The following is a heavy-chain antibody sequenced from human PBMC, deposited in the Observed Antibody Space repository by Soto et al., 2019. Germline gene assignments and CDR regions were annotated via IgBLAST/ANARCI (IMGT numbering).Heavy chain of an antibody. CDR3: ARAAFHYGSGSYFDY. D-gene: IGHD3-10*01. Sequence: SETLSLTCTVSGGSISSGAYYWSWIHQHPGKGLEWIGYIYYSGSTYYNPSLKSRVTISVDTSKNQFSLKLSSVTAADTAVYYCARAAFHYGSGSYFDYWGQGTLVTVSS. CDR1: GGSISSGAYY. J-gene: IGHJ4*02. V-gene: IGHV4-31*03. CDR2: IYYSGST.